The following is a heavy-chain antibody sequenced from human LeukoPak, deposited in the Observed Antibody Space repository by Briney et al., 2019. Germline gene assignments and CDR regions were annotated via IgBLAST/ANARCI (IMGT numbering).Heavy chain of an antibody. CDR3: ARDSGRPPTSFDY. V-gene: IGHV1-69*04. CDR2: IIPILDLT. D-gene: IGHD1-1*01. J-gene: IGHJ4*02. CDR1: GGTFNHFG. Sequence: ASVKVSCKASGGTFNHFGINWVRQAPGQGLEWMGRIIPILDLTKYAPKIQDRVTITADKSTSTAYMVLNSLRSEDTAVYFCARDSGRPPTSFDYWGQGTLVTVSS.